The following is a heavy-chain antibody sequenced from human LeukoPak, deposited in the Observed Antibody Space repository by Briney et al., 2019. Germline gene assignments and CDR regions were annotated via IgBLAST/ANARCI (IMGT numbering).Heavy chain of an antibody. Sequence: SETLSLTCTLSGDSISSSSFYWARIRQPPGKGLECIGTIFYSGITYYSSSLKSRVTISVDTSKNQFSLKLSSVTVADTAVYFCARSGPAAGRPDAFDIWGQGTMVTVSS. D-gene: IGHD2-2*01. CDR1: GDSISSSSFY. J-gene: IGHJ3*02. CDR3: ARSGPAAGRPDAFDI. V-gene: IGHV4-39*07. CDR2: IFYSGIT.